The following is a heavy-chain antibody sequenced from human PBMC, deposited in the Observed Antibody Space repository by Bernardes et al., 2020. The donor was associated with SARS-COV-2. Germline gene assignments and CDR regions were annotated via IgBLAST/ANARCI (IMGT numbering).Heavy chain of an antibody. J-gene: IGHJ3*02. V-gene: IGHV4-4*02. CDR2: IYHSGST. D-gene: IGHD1-26*01. CDR3: ATRGGSYLGAFDI. Sequence: SESLPVRCAVSGGSISSSNWWSCESQPPGKGLEWIGEIYHSGSTNYNPSLKSRVTISVDKSKNQFSLKLSSVTAADTAVYYCATRGGSYLGAFDIWGQGTMVTVSS. CDR1: GGSISSSNW.